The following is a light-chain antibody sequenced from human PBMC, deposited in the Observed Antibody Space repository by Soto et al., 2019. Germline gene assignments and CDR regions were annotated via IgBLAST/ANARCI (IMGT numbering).Light chain of an antibody. CDR1: RSEVGSYNL. CDR2: EVS. J-gene: IGLJ1*01. CDR3: CSYAGSSTFPYV. Sequence: QSVLTQPASVSGSPGQSITISCTGTRSEVGSYNLVSWYQQHPGKAPKLMIYEVSKRPSGVSNRFSGSKSGNTASLTISGLQAEDEADYYCCSYAGSSTFPYVFGTGTKVTVL. V-gene: IGLV2-23*02.